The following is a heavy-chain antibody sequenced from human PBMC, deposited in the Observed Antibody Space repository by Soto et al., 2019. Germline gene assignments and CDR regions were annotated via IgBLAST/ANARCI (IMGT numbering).Heavy chain of an antibody. CDR1: GFTFSSYA. CDR3: AKDRWQWLVQNTFDY. D-gene: IGHD6-19*01. J-gene: IGHJ4*02. Sequence: EVQLLESGGGLVQPGGSLRLSCAASGFTFSSYAMSWVRQAPGKGLEWVSAISGSGGSTYYADSVKGRFTISRDNSKNTLYLQMTSLRAEDTAVYYCAKDRWQWLVQNTFDYWGQGPLVTVSS. CDR2: ISGSGGST. V-gene: IGHV3-23*01.